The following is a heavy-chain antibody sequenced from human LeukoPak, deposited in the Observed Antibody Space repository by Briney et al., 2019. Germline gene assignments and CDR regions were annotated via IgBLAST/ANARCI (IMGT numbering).Heavy chain of an antibody. V-gene: IGHV1-18*01. Sequence: ASVKVSCKASGYTFTSYGISWVRQAPGQGLEWMGWISAYNGNTNYAQKLQGRDTMTTDTSTSTAYMELRSLRSDDTAVYYCARVGDILTGYYLAQKLDYWGQGTLVTVSS. CDR2: ISAYNGNT. CDR1: GYTFTSYG. J-gene: IGHJ4*02. D-gene: IGHD3-9*01. CDR3: ARVGDILTGYYLAQKLDY.